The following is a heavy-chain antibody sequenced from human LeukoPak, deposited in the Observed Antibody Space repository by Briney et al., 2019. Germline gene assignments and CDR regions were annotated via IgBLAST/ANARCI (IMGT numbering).Heavy chain of an antibody. CDR2: IIPIFGTA. CDR1: GGTFGSYV. Sequence: SVKVSCKASGGTFGSYVISWVRQVPGQGLEWMGGIIPIFGTAHYAQKFQGRLTITADESTSTVYMEMSSLRSEDTAMYYCAKEGDTALVTGYFDLWGRGTLVTVSS. CDR3: AKEGDTALVTGYFDL. J-gene: IGHJ2*01. D-gene: IGHD5-18*01. V-gene: IGHV1-69*13.